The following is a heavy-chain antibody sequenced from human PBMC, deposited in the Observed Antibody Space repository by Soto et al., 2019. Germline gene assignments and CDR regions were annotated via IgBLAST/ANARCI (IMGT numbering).Heavy chain of an antibody. V-gene: IGHV4-59*01. CDR1: GGSISSNY. Sequence: SETLSLTCTVSGGSISSNYWTWIRQPPGKGLEWIGYVYSSGSTNYNPSLKSRVTISEDTSKSQFSLKVNSMTAAGTAVYYCARYRREAVAGYTLDNWGQGILVTVS. CDR2: VYSSGST. CDR3: ARYRREAVAGYTLDN. D-gene: IGHD6-13*01. J-gene: IGHJ4*02.